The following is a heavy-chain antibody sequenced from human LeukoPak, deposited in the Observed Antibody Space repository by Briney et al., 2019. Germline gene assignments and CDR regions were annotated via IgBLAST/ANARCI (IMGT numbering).Heavy chain of an antibody. V-gene: IGHV3-7*04. CDR2: IKQDGSEK. J-gene: IGHJ4*02. Sequence: PGGSLRLSCAASGFTFSSYWMSWVRQAPEKGLEWVANIKQDGSEKYYVDSVKGRFTISRDNAKNSLYLQMNSLRIEDTAVYYCARDSDGTVFDYWGQGTLVTVSS. CDR3: ARDSDGTVFDY. D-gene: IGHD2-15*01. CDR1: GFTFSSYW.